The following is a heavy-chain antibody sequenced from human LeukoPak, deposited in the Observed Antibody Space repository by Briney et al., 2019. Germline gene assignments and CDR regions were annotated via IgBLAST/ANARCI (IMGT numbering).Heavy chain of an antibody. CDR1: GYTFTSYG. J-gene: IGHJ4*02. D-gene: IGHD6-13*01. CDR3: ARDAVEAAAGTGEDY. Sequence: ASVKVSCKASGYTFTSYGISWVRQAPGQGLEWMGWISAYNGNTNYAQKLQGRVTMTTDTSTSTAYMELRSLRSEDTAVYYCARDAVEAAAGTGEDYWGQGTLVTVSS. V-gene: IGHV1-18*01. CDR2: ISAYNGNT.